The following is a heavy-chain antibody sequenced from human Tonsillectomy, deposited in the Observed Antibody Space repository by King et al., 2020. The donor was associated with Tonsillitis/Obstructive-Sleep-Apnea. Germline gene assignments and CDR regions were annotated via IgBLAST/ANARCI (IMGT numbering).Heavy chain of an antibody. CDR2: IYYSGSP. CDR1: GGSITSGGYF. Sequence: QLQESGPGLVKPSQTLSLTCTVSGGSITSGGYFWSWIRQHPVQGLEWVGFIYYSGSPYYNPSLTSRVTISVDTSKNQCSLKLSSVTAADTAVYYCARVSSIPPNYYMDVWGKGTTVTVSS. D-gene: IGHD2/OR15-2a*01. V-gene: IGHV4-31*03. J-gene: IGHJ6*03. CDR3: ARVSSIPPNYYMDV.